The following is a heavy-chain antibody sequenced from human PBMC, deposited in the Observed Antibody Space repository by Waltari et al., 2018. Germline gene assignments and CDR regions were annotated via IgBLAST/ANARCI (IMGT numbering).Heavy chain of an antibody. CDR2: ISSSSSTI. CDR1: GLTFSSDS. V-gene: IGHV3-48*04. D-gene: IGHD7-27*01. CDR3: ARALPGAAIDAFDI. J-gene: IGHJ3*02. Sequence: EVHLVESGGGLVHPGGSLRLSCAASGLTFSSDSLNWGRQAPGKGLEWVSYISSSSSTIYYAASVKGRFTISRDNAKNSLYLQMNSLRAEDTAVYYCARALPGAAIDAFDIWGQGTMVTVSS.